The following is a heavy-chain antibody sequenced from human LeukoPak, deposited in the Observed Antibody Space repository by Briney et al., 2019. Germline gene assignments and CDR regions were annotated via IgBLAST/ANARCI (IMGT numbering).Heavy chain of an antibody. D-gene: IGHD3-10*01. CDR3: ARDGRDMVRGVYYYYYMDV. V-gene: IGHV4-34*01. CDR2: INHSGST. Sequence: SETLSLTCAVYGGSFSGYYWSWLRQPPGKGLEWIGEINHSGSTNYNPSLKSRVTISVDTSKNQFSLKLSSVTAADTAVYYCARDGRDMVRGVYYYYYMDVWGKGTTVTISS. J-gene: IGHJ6*03. CDR1: GGSFSGYY.